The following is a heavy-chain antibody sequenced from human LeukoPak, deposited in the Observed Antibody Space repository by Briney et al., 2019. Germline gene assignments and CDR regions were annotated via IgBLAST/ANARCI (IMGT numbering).Heavy chain of an antibody. Sequence: GGSLRLSCAASGFTFGNSWMAWVRQAPGKGLEWVANIKQDGGTKHYADSLKGRFTISRDNPRNSPYLQMNSLRVDDTAVYYCARDTDGSLDYWGQGILVTVAS. V-gene: IGHV3-7*01. CDR1: GFTFGNSW. D-gene: IGHD1-26*01. CDR2: IKQDGGTK. CDR3: ARDTDGSLDY. J-gene: IGHJ4*02.